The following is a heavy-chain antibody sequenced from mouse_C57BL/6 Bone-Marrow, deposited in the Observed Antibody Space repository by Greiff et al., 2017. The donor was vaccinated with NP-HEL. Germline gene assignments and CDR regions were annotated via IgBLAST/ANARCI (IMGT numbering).Heavy chain of an antibody. CDR3: ARFDPYAMDY. CDR1: GYTFTSYW. CDR2: IYPGSGST. Sequence: QVQLQQPGAELVKPGASVKMSCKASGYTFTSYWLTWVKQRPGQGLGGIGDIYPGSGSTNYNEKFKSKATLTVDTSSSTAYMQLSSLTSEDSAVYYCARFDPYAMDYWGQGTSVTVSS. V-gene: IGHV1-55*01. J-gene: IGHJ4*01.